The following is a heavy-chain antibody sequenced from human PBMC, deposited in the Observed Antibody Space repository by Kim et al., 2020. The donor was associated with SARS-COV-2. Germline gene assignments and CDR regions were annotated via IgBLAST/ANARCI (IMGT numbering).Heavy chain of an antibody. J-gene: IGHJ4*02. Sequence: GGSLRLSCAASGFTFSSYSMNWVRQAPGKGLEWVSSISSSSSYIYYADSVKGRFTISRDNAKNSLYLQMNSLRAEDTAVYYCARDLTYYDSSGYYRPSGFDYWGQGTLVTVSS. CDR1: GFTFSSYS. CDR2: ISSSSSYI. D-gene: IGHD3-22*01. CDR3: ARDLTYYDSSGYYRPSGFDY. V-gene: IGHV3-21*01.